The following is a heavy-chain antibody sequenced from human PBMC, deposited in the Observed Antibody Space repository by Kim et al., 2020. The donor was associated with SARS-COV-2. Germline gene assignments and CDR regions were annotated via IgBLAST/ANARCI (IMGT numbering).Heavy chain of an antibody. V-gene: IGHV4-39*01. Sequence: SETLSLTCTVSGGSISSRTYYWGWIRQPPGKGLDWIGTIDYSGTTHYNPSLKSRLTISVDTTKSQFSLKLSSVTTEDTAVYYCARHSNRVMRAFDVWGQETMVTVSS. CDR3: ARHSNRVMRAFDV. D-gene: IGHD2-21*01. CDR1: GGSISSRTYY. J-gene: IGHJ3*01. CDR2: IDYSGTT.